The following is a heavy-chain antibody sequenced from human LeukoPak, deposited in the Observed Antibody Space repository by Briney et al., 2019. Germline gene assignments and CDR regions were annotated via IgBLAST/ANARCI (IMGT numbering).Heavy chain of an antibody. J-gene: IGHJ4*02. V-gene: IGHV3-21*01. Sequence: PGGSLRLSRAAPGFTFSNYDMHWVRQAPGKGLEWVSAISSSSSYIYYADSIKGRFTISRDNAENSLYLQMNSLRAVDTAVYFCARGEEKATITALDSWGQGTLVTVSS. CDR1: GFTFSNYD. CDR2: ISSSSSYI. D-gene: IGHD5-24*01. CDR3: ARGEEKATITALDS.